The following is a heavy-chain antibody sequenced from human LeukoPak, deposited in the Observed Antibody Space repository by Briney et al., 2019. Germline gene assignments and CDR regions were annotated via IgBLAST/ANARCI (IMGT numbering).Heavy chain of an antibody. J-gene: IGHJ3*02. D-gene: IGHD3-22*01. CDR3: ALPLYYYDSSGYYYDAFDI. V-gene: IGHV1-69*05. CDR2: IIPIFGTA. CDR1: GGTFSSYA. Sequence: SVKVSCKASGGTFSSYAISWVRQAPGQGLEWMGRIIPIFGTANCAQKFQGRVTITTDESTSTAYMELSSLRSEDTAVYYCALPLYYYDSSGYYYDAFDIWGQGTMVTVSS.